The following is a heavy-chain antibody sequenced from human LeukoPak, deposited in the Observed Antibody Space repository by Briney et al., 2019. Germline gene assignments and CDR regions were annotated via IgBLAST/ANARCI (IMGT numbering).Heavy chain of an antibody. Sequence: PETLSLTCAVSGASVDSHSWWSWVRQPPGKGLEWIGEIYRNGAANYKPSLKSRVTMSIDTSKNYFSLKLTSVTAADTAVYYCAYNRNFALDNWGQGTLVTVSS. CDR3: AYNRNFALDN. CDR2: IYRNGAA. CDR1: GASVDSHSW. D-gene: IGHD1-14*01. V-gene: IGHV4/OR15-8*02. J-gene: IGHJ4*02.